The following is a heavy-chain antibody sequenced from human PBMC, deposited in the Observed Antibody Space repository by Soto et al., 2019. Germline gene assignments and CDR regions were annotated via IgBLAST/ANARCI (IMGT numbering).Heavy chain of an antibody. Sequence: ASVKVSCKASGYTFTGYYMHWVRQAPGQGLEWMGWINPNSGGTNYAQKFQGRVTITADKSTSTAYMELSSLRSEDTAVYYCARYSSSNWFDPWGQGTLVTVSS. D-gene: IGHD6-6*01. V-gene: IGHV1-2*02. J-gene: IGHJ5*02. CDR2: INPNSGGT. CDR1: GYTFTGYY. CDR3: ARYSSSNWFDP.